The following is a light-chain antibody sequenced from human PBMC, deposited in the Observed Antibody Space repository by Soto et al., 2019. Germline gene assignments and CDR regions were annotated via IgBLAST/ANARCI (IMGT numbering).Light chain of an antibody. V-gene: IGKV1-5*03. CDR1: QSISTW. J-gene: IGKJ1*01. Sequence: DIQMTQSPSTLSASVGDRVTITCRASQSISTWLAWYQKKPGKAPKLLIYKASSLESVVPSRFSGSGSGTEFTLTIISVQPDDFATYYCQQYNSYSRTFVQGTKVEIK. CDR3: QQYNSYSRT. CDR2: KAS.